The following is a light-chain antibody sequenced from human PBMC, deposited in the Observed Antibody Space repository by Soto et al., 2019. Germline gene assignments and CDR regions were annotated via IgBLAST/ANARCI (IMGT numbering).Light chain of an antibody. V-gene: IGKV3-20*01. Sequence: EMVLTQSPGTLSLSPGERATLSCRASQSVSSTYLAWYQQKPGQAPRLLIYDASIRATGIPDRFSGSGSGTDFTLTISRLQPEDFAVYYCQQYGRSPGLITFGPGTKVDI. CDR1: QSVSSTY. CDR3: QQYGRSPGLIT. J-gene: IGKJ3*01. CDR2: DAS.